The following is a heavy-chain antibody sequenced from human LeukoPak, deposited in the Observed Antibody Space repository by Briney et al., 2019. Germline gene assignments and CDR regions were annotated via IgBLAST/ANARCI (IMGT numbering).Heavy chain of an antibody. CDR3: ARDPFYYGSGSPFDY. CDR1: GGTFSSYT. CDR2: IIPILGIA. J-gene: IGHJ4*02. V-gene: IGHV1-69*04. D-gene: IGHD3-10*01. Sequence: EASVKVSCKASGGTFSSYTISWVRQAPGQGLEWMGRIIPILGIANYAQKFQGRVTITADKSTSTAYMELSSLRSEDTAVYYCARDPFYYGSGSPFDYWGQGTLVTVSS.